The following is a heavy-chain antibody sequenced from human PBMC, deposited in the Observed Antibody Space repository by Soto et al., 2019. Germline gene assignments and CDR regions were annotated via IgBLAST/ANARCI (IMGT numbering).Heavy chain of an antibody. Sequence: SETLSLTCAFSGYSISSGYYWGWIRQPPGKGLEWIGSIYHSGSTYYNPSLKSRVTISVDTSKNQFSLKLSSVTAADTAVYYCARLVVAAHMDVWGQGTTVTVSS. V-gene: IGHV4-38-2*01. D-gene: IGHD2-15*01. CDR1: GYSISSGYY. CDR2: IYHSGST. J-gene: IGHJ6*02. CDR3: ARLVVAAHMDV.